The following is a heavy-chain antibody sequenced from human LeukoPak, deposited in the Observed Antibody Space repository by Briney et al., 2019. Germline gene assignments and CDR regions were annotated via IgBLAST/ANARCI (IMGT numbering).Heavy chain of an antibody. CDR3: ARYHRPYYYYFGMDV. D-gene: IGHD1-14*01. V-gene: IGHV4-59*01. J-gene: IGHJ6*02. CDR2: IYFSGST. Sequence: SETLSLTCTVSGGPISDYFWSWIRQPPGKGLEWIGYIYFSGSTNYNPSLRSRVTMSVDTSKNQFSLKLSSVTAADTAVYYCARYHRPYYYYFGMDVWGQGTTVTVSS. CDR1: GGPISDYF.